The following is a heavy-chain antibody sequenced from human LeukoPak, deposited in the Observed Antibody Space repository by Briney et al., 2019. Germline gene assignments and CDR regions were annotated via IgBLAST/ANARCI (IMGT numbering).Heavy chain of an antibody. J-gene: IGHJ4*02. D-gene: IGHD3-22*01. Sequence: GSLRLSCAASGFTFSTFAMIWVRQPPGKGLEWVSHISTGTYIAYADSVKGRFTISRDNARNSLYLEMNSLRAEDTAVYYCTREQDREAAATIVGDYWGQGTLVTVSS. CDR3: TREQDREAAATIVGDY. CDR2: ISTGTYI. CDR1: GFTFSTFA. V-gene: IGHV3-21*05.